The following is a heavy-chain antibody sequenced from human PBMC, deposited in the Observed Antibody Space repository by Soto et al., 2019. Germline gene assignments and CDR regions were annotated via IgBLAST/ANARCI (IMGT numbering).Heavy chain of an antibody. J-gene: IGHJ6*02. D-gene: IGHD3-10*01. CDR1: GDSVSSNSVA. Sequence: SQTLSLTCAISGDSVSSNSVAWNWIRQSPSRGLEWLGRTYYRSKWYNDYAVSVKSRITINPDTSKNQFSLQLNSVTPEDTAMYYCARVQEYYGGMDVWGQGTTVTVSS. CDR2: TYYRSKWYN. CDR3: ARVQEYYGGMDV. V-gene: IGHV6-1*01.